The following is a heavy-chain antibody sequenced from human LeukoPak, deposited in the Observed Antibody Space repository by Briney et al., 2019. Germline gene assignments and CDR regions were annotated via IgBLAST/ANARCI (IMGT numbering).Heavy chain of an antibody. CDR3: AKSYYDFWSGYYKGAFDI. Sequence: GGSLRLSCAASGFAFSSYGMHWVRQTPGKGLEWVAVISYDGNNKDYADSVKGRFTISRDNSKNTLSLQMNNLRAEDTAVYYCAKSYYDFWSGYYKGAFDIWGQGTMVTVSS. D-gene: IGHD3-3*01. CDR2: ISYDGNNK. V-gene: IGHV3-30*18. J-gene: IGHJ3*02. CDR1: GFAFSSYG.